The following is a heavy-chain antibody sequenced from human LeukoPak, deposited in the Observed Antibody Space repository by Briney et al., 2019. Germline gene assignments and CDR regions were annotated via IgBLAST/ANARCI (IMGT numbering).Heavy chain of an antibody. CDR3: ARETGGNSYYYYGMDV. D-gene: IGHD7-27*01. J-gene: IGHJ6*02. CDR2: IYYSGST. CDR1: GGSISSSSYY. Sequence: SETLSLTCTVSGGSISSSSYYWGWIRQPPGKGLEWIGSIYYSGSTYYNPSLKSRVTISVDTSKSQSSLKLSSVTAADTAVYYCARETGGNSYYYYGMDVWGQGTTVTVSS. V-gene: IGHV4-39*07.